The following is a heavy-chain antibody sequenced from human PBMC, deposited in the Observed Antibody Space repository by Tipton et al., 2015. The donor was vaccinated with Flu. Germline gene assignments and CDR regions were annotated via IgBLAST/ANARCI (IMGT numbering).Heavy chain of an antibody. J-gene: IGHJ6*02. D-gene: IGHD1-26*01. CDR1: GGSISSYY. Sequence: TLSLTCTVSGGSISSYYWSWIRQPPGEGLEWIGYIYYSGSTNYNPSLKSRVTISVDTSKNQFSLKLSSVTAADTAVYYCARDRSGSDSGYYYYYYGMDVWGQGTTVTVSS. CDR2: IYYSGST. V-gene: IGHV4-59*12. CDR3: ARDRSGSDSGYYYYYYGMDV.